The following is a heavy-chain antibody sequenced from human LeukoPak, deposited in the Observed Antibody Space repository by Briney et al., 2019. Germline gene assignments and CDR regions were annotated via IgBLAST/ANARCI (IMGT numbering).Heavy chain of an antibody. CDR3: VRYSGYDEPFEY. J-gene: IGHJ4*02. CDR2: INPNSGGT. V-gene: IGHV1-2*02. Sequence: VASVKVSCKASGYTFTGYYMHWVRQAPGQGLEWMGWINPNSGGTSYAQKFQGRVTMTRDTSVTTAYMELSRLRSDDTAVYYCVRYSGYDEPFEYWGQGTLVTVSS. CDR1: GYTFTGYY. D-gene: IGHD5-12*01.